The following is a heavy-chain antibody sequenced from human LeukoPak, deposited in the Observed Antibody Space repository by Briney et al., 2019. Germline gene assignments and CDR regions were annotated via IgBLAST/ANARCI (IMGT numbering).Heavy chain of an antibody. J-gene: IGHJ5*02. CDR3: ARGGRIGFDP. CDR2: IYYSGSS. V-gene: IGHV4-59*01. D-gene: IGHD3-16*02. CDR1: GGSISSYY. Sequence: PSETLSLTCTVSGGSISSYYWSWVRQPPGKGLEWIGYIYYSGSSNYNPSLKSRVTISVDTSKNQFSLKLSSVTAADTAVYYCARGGRIGFDPWGQGTLVTVSS.